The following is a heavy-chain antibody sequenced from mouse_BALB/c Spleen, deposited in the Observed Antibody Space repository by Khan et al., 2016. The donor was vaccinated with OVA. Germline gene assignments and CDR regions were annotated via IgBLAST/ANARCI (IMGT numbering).Heavy chain of an antibody. J-gene: IGHJ3*01. CDR2: INPYNGYT. CDR1: GYTFTDHH. CDR3: ARAWGLRGSAWFSY. Sequence: EVQLQESGAELVRPGASVKISCKAFGYTFTDHHISWVKQRPGQGLDWIAYINPYNGYTNYNQKFKGKATLTVDTSSSTAYMQLSSLTSEDSAVYYCARAWGLRGSAWFSYWGQGTLVTVSA. V-gene: IGHV1S45*01.